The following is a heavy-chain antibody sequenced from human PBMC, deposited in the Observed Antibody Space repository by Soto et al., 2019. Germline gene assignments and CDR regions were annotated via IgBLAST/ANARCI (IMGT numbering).Heavy chain of an antibody. Sequence: GGSLRLSCAASGITFSNTGMHWVRQAPGKGLEWVALIWYDGSYKYYADSVKGRFTISRDISKNTLYLQMNSLRAEDTAVYYCARQYYYGSFFDYYGMDVCGQGTTVTVYS. J-gene: IGHJ6*02. CDR2: IWYDGSYK. CDR1: GITFSNTG. CDR3: ARQYYYGSFFDYYGMDV. D-gene: IGHD3-10*01. V-gene: IGHV3-33*01.